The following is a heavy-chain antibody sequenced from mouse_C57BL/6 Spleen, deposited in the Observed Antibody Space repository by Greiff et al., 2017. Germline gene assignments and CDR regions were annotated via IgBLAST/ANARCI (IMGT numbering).Heavy chain of an antibody. Sequence: QVQLQQPGAELVMPGASVKLSCKASGYTFTSYWMHWVKQRPGQGLEWIGEIDPSDSYTNYNQKFKGKSTLTVDKSSSTAYMQLSSLTSEDSAFYYCSRWDTTVVEGFDYWGQGTTLTVSS. CDR2: IDPSDSYT. J-gene: IGHJ2*01. CDR3: SRWDTTVVEGFDY. V-gene: IGHV1-69*01. D-gene: IGHD1-1*01. CDR1: GYTFTSYW.